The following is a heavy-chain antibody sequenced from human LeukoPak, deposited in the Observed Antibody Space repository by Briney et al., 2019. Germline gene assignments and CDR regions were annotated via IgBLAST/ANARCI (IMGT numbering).Heavy chain of an antibody. V-gene: IGHV3-23*01. Sequence: RGSLRLSCAASGFTFSDYGMIWVRQAPGKGLEWVSGISGSGASTYYADSVKGRFTISRDDSRNTLYLQMNSLRGDDAAVYYCAKDVGKWESLHFFDYWGQGTLVTVSS. D-gene: IGHD1-26*01. J-gene: IGHJ4*02. CDR1: GFTFSDYG. CDR2: ISGSGAST. CDR3: AKDVGKWESLHFFDY.